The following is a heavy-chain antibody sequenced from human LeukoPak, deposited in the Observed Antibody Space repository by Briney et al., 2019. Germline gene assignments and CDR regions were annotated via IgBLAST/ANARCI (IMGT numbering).Heavy chain of an antibody. V-gene: IGHV3-11*01. Sequence: GGSLSLSCAASGFTFSDYYMSWIRQAPGKGLEWVSYISSSGSTIYYADSVKGRFTISRDNAKNSLYLQMNSLRAEDTAVYYCARDLRYFDWLFPGTQDYWGQGTLVTVSS. CDR2: ISSSGSTI. J-gene: IGHJ4*02. CDR3: ARDLRYFDWLFPGTQDY. CDR1: GFTFSDYY. D-gene: IGHD3-9*01.